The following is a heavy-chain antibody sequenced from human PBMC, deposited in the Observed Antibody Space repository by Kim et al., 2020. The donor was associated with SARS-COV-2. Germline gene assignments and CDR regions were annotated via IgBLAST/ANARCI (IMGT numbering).Heavy chain of an antibody. J-gene: IGHJ6*01. CDR2: ISDSGSSN. V-gene: IGHV3-23*01. Sequence: GGSLRLSCAASGFTFSSYCMSWVRQAPGKGLEWVSAISDSGSSNYYADSVKGRSTIYRANSKKPLYLQMTSLRAEDTAGYYCAKDLNWVADDGRWDRWG. CDR3: AKDLNWVADDGRWDR. D-gene: IGHD1-26*01. CDR1: GFTFSSYC.